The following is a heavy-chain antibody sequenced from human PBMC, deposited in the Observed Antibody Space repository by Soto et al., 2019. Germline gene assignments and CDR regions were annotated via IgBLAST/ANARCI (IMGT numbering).Heavy chain of an antibody. CDR3: AKDRRYGSGSYGYHGMDV. V-gene: IGHV3-30*18. D-gene: IGHD3-10*01. J-gene: IGHJ6*02. CDR2: ISYDGSNK. CDR1: GFTFSSYG. Sequence: GGSLRLSCAASGFTFSSYGMHWVRQAPGKGLEWVAVISYDGSNKYYADSVKGRFTISRDNSKNTLYLQMNSLRAEDTAVCYCAKDRRYGSGSYGYHGMDVWGQGTTVTVSS.